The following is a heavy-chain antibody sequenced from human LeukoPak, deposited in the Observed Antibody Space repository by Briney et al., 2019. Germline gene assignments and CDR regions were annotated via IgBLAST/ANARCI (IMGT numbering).Heavy chain of an antibody. CDR1: GYTFTGCY. D-gene: IGHD3-10*01. Sequence: ASVKVSCKASGYTFTGCYMHWVRQAPGQGLEWMGRINPNSGGTNYAQKFQGRVTMTRDTSISTAYMELSRLRSDDTAVYYCARGPRYYYGSGSYYPKYYFDYWGQGTLVTVSS. CDR2: INPNSGGT. CDR3: ARGPRYYYGSGSYYPKYYFDY. V-gene: IGHV1-2*06. J-gene: IGHJ4*02.